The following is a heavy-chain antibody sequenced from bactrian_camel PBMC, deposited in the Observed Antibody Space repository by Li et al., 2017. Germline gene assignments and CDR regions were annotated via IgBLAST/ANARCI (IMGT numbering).Heavy chain of an antibody. CDR2: INVEGDIS. CDR1: GFTFSSYD. J-gene: IGHJ4*01. D-gene: IGHD6*01. V-gene: IGHV3S31*01. CDR3: ASWVGTSGTVVAGGWNY. Sequence: DVQLVESGGGLVQPGGSLTLSCAASGFTFSSYDMSWVRQAPGKGLEWVSTINVEGDISYIAGSVQGRFSISRDNAKNTLYLQMISLRTEDTAVYYCASWVGTSGTVVAGGWNYWGQGTQVTVS.